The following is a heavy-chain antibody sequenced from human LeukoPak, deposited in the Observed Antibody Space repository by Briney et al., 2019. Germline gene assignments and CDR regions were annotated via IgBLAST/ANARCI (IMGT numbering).Heavy chain of an antibody. Sequence: GASVKVSCKASGGTFSSYAISWVRQAPGQGLEWMGGIIPIFGTANYAQKFQGRVTITADESTSTAYMELSSLRSEDTAVYYCARPGVVPAASSPYYYGMDVWGQGTTVTVSS. CDR1: GGTFSSYA. CDR3: ARPGVVPAASSPYYYGMDV. D-gene: IGHD2-2*01. J-gene: IGHJ6*02. CDR2: IIPIFGTA. V-gene: IGHV1-69*01.